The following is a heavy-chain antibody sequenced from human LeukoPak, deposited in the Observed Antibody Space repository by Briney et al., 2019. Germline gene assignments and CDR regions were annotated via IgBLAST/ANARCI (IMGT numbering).Heavy chain of an antibody. J-gene: IGHJ6*02. CDR3: ARESHPYYPPHYGMDV. V-gene: IGHV4-59*01. D-gene: IGHD3-10*01. Sequence: SETLSLTCTVSGGSISSYYWSWIRQPPGKGLEWIGYIYYSGSTNYNPSLTSRVTISVDTSKNQFSLKLSSVTAADTAVYYCARESHPYYPPHYGMDVWGQGTTVTVSS. CDR1: GGSISSYY. CDR2: IYYSGST.